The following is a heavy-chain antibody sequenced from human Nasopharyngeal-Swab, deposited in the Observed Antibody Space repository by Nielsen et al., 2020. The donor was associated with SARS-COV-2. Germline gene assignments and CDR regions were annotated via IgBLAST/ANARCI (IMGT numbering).Heavy chain of an antibody. Sequence: WVRQALGQGLEWLGWISSYNGYTNYAHKFQGRVTMTTDTSTSTAYMELRTLRSDDTAIYYCARVEMIVASIEDDYWGQGTLVTVSS. D-gene: IGHD5-12*01. V-gene: IGHV1-18*01. J-gene: IGHJ4*02. CDR2: ISSYNGYT. CDR3: ARVEMIVASIEDDY.